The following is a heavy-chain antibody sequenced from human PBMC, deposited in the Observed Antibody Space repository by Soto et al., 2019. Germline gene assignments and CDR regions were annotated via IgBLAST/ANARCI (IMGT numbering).Heavy chain of an antibody. CDR1: GGSISSYY. CDR2: IHYSGST. V-gene: IGHV4-59*01. CDR3: ARDLWGYCGTDCYPLDV. Sequence: PSETLSLTCTVSGGSISSYYWSWIRQPPGKGLEWLGYIHYSGSTYYNPSFKSRVTMSVDTSKSQFSLRLNSVTAADTAVYYCARDLWGYCGTDCYPLDVWGQGTTVTVSS. D-gene: IGHD2-21*02. J-gene: IGHJ6*02.